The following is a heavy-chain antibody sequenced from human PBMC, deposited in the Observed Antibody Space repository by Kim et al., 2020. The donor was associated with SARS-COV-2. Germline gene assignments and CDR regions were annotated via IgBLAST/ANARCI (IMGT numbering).Heavy chain of an antibody. D-gene: IGHD6-19*01. J-gene: IGHJ6*02. CDR3: ARGGKQWLTYYYYYGMDV. Sequence: KGRFTISRDNAKNSLYLQTNSLRAEDTALYYCARGGKQWLTYYYYYGMDVWGQGTTVTVSS. V-gene: IGHV3-20*03.